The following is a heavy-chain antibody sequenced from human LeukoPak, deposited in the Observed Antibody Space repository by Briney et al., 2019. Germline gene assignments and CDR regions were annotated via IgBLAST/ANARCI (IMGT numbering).Heavy chain of an antibody. Sequence: SETLSLTCTVSGGSVTSGNYYWNWIRQPAGKGLEWIGRIYTNGGASYNPSLKSRVTISIDASKNQFSLKLSSVTAADTAFYYCARHLWGGYYTPFEYWGQGNLVTVSS. CDR3: ARHLWGGYYTPFEY. CDR1: GGSVTSGNYY. V-gene: IGHV4-61*02. D-gene: IGHD3-3*02. J-gene: IGHJ4*02. CDR2: IYTNGGA.